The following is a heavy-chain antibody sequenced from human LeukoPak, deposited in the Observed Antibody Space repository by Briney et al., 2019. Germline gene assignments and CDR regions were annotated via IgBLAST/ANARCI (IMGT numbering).Heavy chain of an antibody. CDR1: GFNFDDYA. Sequence: GRSLRLSCAVSGFNFDDYAMHWVRQAPGRGLEWVSGINWKTGNGIYADSVKGRFTISRDNDRNSVYLQMNSLRAEDTAVYYCARVHTSSYAADLWGQGTLVTVSS. J-gene: IGHJ5*02. CDR3: ARVHTSSYAADL. V-gene: IGHV3-9*01. D-gene: IGHD3-22*01. CDR2: INWKTGNG.